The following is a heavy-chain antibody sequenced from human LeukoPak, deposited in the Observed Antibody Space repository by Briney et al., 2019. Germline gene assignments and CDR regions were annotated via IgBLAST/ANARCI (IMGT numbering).Heavy chain of an antibody. D-gene: IGHD1-26*01. CDR3: ARGGWEPYFDY. CDR1: GGSISSGSYY. Sequence: SQTLSLTCTVSGGSISSGSYYWSWIRQPAGKGLEWIGRIYTSGSTNYNPSLKSRVTISVDTSKNQFSLKLSSVTAADTAVYYCARGGWEPYFDYWGQGTLVTVSS. V-gene: IGHV4-61*02. J-gene: IGHJ4*02. CDR2: IYTSGST.